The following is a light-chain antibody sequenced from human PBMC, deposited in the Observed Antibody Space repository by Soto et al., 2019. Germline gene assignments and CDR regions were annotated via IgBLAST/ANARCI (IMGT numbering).Light chain of an antibody. CDR2: AAS. Sequence: IQLTQSPSSLSASVGDRVTITCRASQGISSYLAWYQQKPGKAPKLLIYAASSLYSGVPSRFSGSGSGTDFTLTITSLQPEDFATYYCQYTDSFPLITFGQGTRLEIK. CDR3: QYTDSFPLIT. CDR1: QGISSY. V-gene: IGKV1-9*01. J-gene: IGKJ5*01.